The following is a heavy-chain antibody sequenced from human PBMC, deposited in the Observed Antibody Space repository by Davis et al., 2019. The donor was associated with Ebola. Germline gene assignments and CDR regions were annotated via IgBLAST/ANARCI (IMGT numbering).Heavy chain of an antibody. J-gene: IGHJ6*03. CDR2: IYYSGST. V-gene: IGHV4-31*03. D-gene: IGHD3-10*01. CDR3: ARLPVGGDEVYYYYYMDV. CDR1: GGSISSGGYY. Sequence: PSETLSLTCTVSGGSISSGGYYWSWIRQHPGKGLEWIGYIYYSGSTYYNPSLKSRVTISVDTSKNQFSLKLSSVTAADTAVYYCARLPVGGDEVYYYYYMDVWGKGTTVTVSS.